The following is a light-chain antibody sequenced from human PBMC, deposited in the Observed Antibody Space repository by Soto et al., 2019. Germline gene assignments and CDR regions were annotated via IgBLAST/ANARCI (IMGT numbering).Light chain of an antibody. J-gene: IGKJ4*01. Sequence: AIQLTQSPSSLSASVGDRVTITCRASQGISSALAWNQQKPGKAPKLLIYYASSLESGVPSRFSGSGSGTDFTLTISSLQPEDFATYYCQQFNSYSSLTFGGGTKVEIK. CDR3: QQFNSYSSLT. V-gene: IGKV1-13*02. CDR1: QGISSA. CDR2: YAS.